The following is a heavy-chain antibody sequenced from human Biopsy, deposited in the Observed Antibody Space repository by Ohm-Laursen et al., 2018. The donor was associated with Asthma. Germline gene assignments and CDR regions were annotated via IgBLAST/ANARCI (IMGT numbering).Heavy chain of an antibody. CDR1: GFTVSRDH. CDR2: IYSGGGT. Sequence: SLRLSCAAPGFTVSRDHMFWVRQAPGKGLEWVSVIYSGGGTYYADSVQGRVTISRDNSKNTLSLQMNSLRAEDTAVYYCARGDSSNWSHYYFDYWGQGTLVTVSS. CDR3: ARGDSSNWSHYYFDY. J-gene: IGHJ4*02. V-gene: IGHV3-53*01. D-gene: IGHD3-22*01.